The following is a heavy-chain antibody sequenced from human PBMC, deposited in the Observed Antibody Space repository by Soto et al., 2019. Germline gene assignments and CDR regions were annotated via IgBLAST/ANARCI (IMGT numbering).Heavy chain of an antibody. Sequence: QVQLVESGGGVVQPGRSLGLSCAASGFTFSSYVMHWVRQAPGKGLEWVAGITDDGRNKHYADSVKGRFTIARDKSKNTLFLQMDSLRAEDTAVYYCAKDQKGECCGGVSSYFYYGMDVWGQGTTVTVSS. CDR3: AKDQKGECCGGVSSYFYYGMDV. CDR2: ITDDGRNK. D-gene: IGHD2-15*01. V-gene: IGHV3-30*04. J-gene: IGHJ6*02. CDR1: GFTFSSYV.